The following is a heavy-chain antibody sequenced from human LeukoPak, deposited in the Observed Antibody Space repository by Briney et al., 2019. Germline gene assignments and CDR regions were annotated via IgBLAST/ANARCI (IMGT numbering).Heavy chain of an antibody. CDR1: GGSISSYY. CDR3: ARHRGGGPCDY. Sequence: SETLSLTCTVSGGSISSYYWSWIRQPPGKGLEWIGYIYYSGSTNYNPSLKSRVTISVDTSKNQFSLKLSSVTAADTAVYYCARHRGGGPCDYWGQGTLVTVSS. CDR2: IYYSGST. D-gene: IGHD2-15*01. V-gene: IGHV4-59*08. J-gene: IGHJ4*02.